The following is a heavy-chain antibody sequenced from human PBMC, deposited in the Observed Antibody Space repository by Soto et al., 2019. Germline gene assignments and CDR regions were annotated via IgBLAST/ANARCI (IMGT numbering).Heavy chain of an antibody. CDR2: ITYIASS. CDR3: ARDSGVSRRFFDY. V-gene: IGHV4-31*03. J-gene: IGHJ4*02. D-gene: IGHD7-27*01. CDR1: GVSINTDGSY. Sequence: SETLSLTCTVSGVSINTDGSYCSWIRHKPGEGLEWIGYITYIASSYYNPSLTSRVTMSIDTSKNQFSLHLNSVTAADTAMYYCARDSGVSRRFFDYWGQGTLVTVSS.